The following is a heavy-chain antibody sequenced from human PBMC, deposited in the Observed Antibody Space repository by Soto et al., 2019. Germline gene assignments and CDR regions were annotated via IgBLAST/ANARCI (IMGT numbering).Heavy chain of an antibody. CDR2: VSSSSSYI. Sequence: EVQLVESGGGLVKPGWSLRLSCAASGFTFSGHTINWVRQAPGKGLEWVSSVSSSSSYIYYADSVKGRFTVSRDNAEKSLYLQMNSLRAEDTAIYYCARCMGFDGSGYAFFDSWGQGTLVTVSS. D-gene: IGHD3-10*01. CDR1: GFTFSGHT. CDR3: ARCMGFDGSGYAFFDS. V-gene: IGHV3-21*01. J-gene: IGHJ4*02.